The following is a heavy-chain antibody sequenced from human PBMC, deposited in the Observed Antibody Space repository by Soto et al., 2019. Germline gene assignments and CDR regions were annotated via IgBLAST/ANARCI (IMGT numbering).Heavy chain of an antibody. V-gene: IGHV3-7*01. CDR2: IKQDGSEK. CDR1: GFTFSSYW. D-gene: IGHD1-7*01. J-gene: IGHJ6*03. Sequence: GGSLRLSCAASGFTFSSYWMSWVRQAPGKGLEWVANIKQDGSEKYYVDSVKGRFTISRDNAKNSLYLQMNSLRAEDTAVYYCARDYVELPYYYMDVWGKGTTVTVSS. CDR3: ARDYVELPYYYMDV.